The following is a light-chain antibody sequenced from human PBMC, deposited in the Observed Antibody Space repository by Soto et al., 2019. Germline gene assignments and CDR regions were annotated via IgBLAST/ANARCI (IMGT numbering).Light chain of an antibody. Sequence: DIQMTQSPSTLSGSVGDRVTITCRASQTISSWLAWYQQKPGKAPKLLIYAASSLQRGVPSRFSGSGSGTDFTLTISSLQPEDFATYYCQQSYSTSITFGQGTRLEIK. CDR1: QTISSW. V-gene: IGKV1-39*01. CDR2: AAS. J-gene: IGKJ5*01. CDR3: QQSYSTSIT.